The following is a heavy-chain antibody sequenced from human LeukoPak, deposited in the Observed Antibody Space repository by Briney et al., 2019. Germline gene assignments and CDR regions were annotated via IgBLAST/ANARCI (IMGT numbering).Heavy chain of an antibody. D-gene: IGHD6-19*01. J-gene: IGHJ3*02. CDR3: AVPYSSGWSAFDI. V-gene: IGHV1-69*13. CDR2: IIPIFGTA. Sequence: SVKVSCKASGGTFSSYAISWVRQAPGQGLEWMGGIIPIFGTANYAQKFQGRVTITADESTSTAYMELSSLRSEDTAVYYCAVPYSSGWSAFDIWGQGTMVTVSS. CDR1: GGTFSSYA.